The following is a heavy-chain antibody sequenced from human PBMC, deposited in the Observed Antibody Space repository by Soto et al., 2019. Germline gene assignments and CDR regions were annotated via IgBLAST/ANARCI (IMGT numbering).Heavy chain of an antibody. CDR2: ISYDGSNK. D-gene: IGHD3-22*01. CDR1: GFTFSSYA. Sequence: QVQLVESGGGVVQPGRSLRLSCAASGFTFSSYAMHWVRQAPGKGMEWVAVISYDGSNKYYADSVKGRFTISRDNSKNTLYLQMNSRRAEDTAVYYFARASTYYYYSSLYYWGRGTLVIVSS. J-gene: IGHJ4*02. V-gene: IGHV3-30-3*01. CDR3: ARASTYYYYSSLYY.